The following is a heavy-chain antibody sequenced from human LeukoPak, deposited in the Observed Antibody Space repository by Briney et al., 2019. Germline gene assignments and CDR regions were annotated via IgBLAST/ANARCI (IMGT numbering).Heavy chain of an antibody. J-gene: IGHJ4*02. CDR1: GFTVSSNY. V-gene: IGHV3-53*01. CDR2: IYSGGST. Sequence: GGSLRLSCAASGFTVSSNYMSWVRQAPGKGLEWVSVIYSGGSTYYADSVKGRFTISRDNSKDTLYLQMNSLRAEDTAVYYCARVPPYYFDYWGQGTLVTVSS. CDR3: ARVPPYYFDY. D-gene: IGHD3-16*01.